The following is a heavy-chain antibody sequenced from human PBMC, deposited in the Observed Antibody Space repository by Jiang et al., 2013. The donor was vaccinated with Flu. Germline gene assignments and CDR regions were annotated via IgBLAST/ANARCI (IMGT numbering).Heavy chain of an antibody. J-gene: IGHJ5*02. D-gene: IGHD3-10*01. CDR3: ARDRIDENYGSGSYVFDP. V-gene: IGHV1-3*01. Sequence: CKASGYTFTSYAMHWSRQAPGQRLEWMGWINAGNGNTKYSQKFQGRVTITRDTSASTAYMELSSLRSEDTAVYYCARDRIDENYGSGSYVFDPWGQGTLVTVSS. CDR1: GYTFTSYA. CDR2: INAGNGNT.